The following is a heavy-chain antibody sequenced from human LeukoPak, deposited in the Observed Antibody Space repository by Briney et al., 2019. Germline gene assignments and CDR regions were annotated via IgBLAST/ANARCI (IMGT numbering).Heavy chain of an antibody. Sequence: ASVKVSCKASGYTFTGYYLNWVRQAPGQGLEWVGRINPNSGDTNYAQNFQGRVTMTRDTSISTAYIDLSRLRSDDTAVYYCARGYSYDFNYWGQGTLVTVSS. CDR1: GYTFTGYY. CDR2: INPNSGDT. J-gene: IGHJ4*02. D-gene: IGHD5-18*01. CDR3: ARGYSYDFNY. V-gene: IGHV1-2*06.